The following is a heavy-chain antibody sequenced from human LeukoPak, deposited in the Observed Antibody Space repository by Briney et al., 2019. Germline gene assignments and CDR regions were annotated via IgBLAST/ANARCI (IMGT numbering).Heavy chain of an antibody. CDR3: ARDFDGPRASDY. CDR1: GFTFSYFW. CDR2: TNTDGSYS. D-gene: IGHD4-17*01. J-gene: IGHJ4*02. V-gene: IGHV3-74*01. Sequence: GGSLRLSCAASGFTFSYFWMHWFRQTPGKGLVWVSCTNTDGSYSSYADSVKGRFTISRDNVRNALYLQMSSLRAEDSAVYYCARDFDGPRASDYWGQGISVTVSS.